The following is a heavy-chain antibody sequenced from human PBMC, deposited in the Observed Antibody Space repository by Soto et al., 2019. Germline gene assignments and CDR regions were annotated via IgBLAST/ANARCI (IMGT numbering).Heavy chain of an antibody. CDR3: ARDFSISTSCMRPLCYYYYGMDV. D-gene: IGHD2-2*01. Sequence: GGSLRLSSASSGFNFNDSAMSWVRQAPGKGQQWLSTISDNSDRSFFSDSVKGRFTISRDNAKNSLYLQMNSLRAEDTAVYYCARDFSISTSCMRPLCYYYYGMDVWGQGTTVTVSS. CDR2: ISDNSDRS. V-gene: IGHV3-23*01. CDR1: GFNFNDSA. J-gene: IGHJ6*02.